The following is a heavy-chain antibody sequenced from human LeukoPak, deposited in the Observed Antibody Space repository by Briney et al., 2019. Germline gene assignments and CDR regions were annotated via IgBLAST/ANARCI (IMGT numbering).Heavy chain of an antibody. V-gene: IGHV3-7*03. CDR3: ARGYYYGSGSYLGY. Sequence: GGSLRLSCAASGFTFSTYSMSWVRQAPGKGLEWVADIKQDGSEKYYVDSIKGRFTISRDNAKNSLYLQMNSLRAEDTAVYYCARGYYYGSGSYLGYWGQGTLVTVSS. D-gene: IGHD3-10*01. CDR2: IKQDGSEK. J-gene: IGHJ4*02. CDR1: GFTFSTYS.